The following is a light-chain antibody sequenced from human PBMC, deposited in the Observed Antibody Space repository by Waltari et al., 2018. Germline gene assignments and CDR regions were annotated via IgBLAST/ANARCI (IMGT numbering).Light chain of an antibody. J-gene: IGKJ4*01. CDR1: QSITSY. CDR3: QQRRDWPLS. CDR2: DAS. V-gene: IGKV3-11*01. Sequence: EIVLTQSPATLSLSPGERATLSCRASQSITSYLDWYQQTPGQAPRLLIYDASNRATGIPARFSGSGSGTDFTLTISSLEPEDFAVYYCQQRRDWPLSFGGGTKVEIK.